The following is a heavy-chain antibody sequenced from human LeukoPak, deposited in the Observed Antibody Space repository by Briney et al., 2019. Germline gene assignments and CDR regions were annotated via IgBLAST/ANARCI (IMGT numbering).Heavy chain of an antibody. D-gene: IGHD3-10*01. CDR3: ANYGSGLAGWFDP. CDR2: IKQDGSEK. V-gene: IGHV3-7*01. Sequence: PGGTLRLTCAASGFTFSSYWMSWVRQAPGKGLEWVANIKQDGSEKYYVDSVKGRFTISRDNAKNSLYLQMNSLRAEDTAVYYCANYGSGLAGWFDPWGQGALVTVP. J-gene: IGHJ5*02. CDR1: GFTFSSYW.